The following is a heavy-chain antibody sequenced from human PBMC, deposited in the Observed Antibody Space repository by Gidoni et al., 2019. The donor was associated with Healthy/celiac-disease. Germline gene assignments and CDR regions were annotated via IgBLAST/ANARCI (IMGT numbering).Heavy chain of an antibody. CDR2: IYYSGST. CDR1: GGSISSYY. D-gene: IGHD3-22*01. V-gene: IGHV4-59*01. Sequence: QVQLQESGPGLVKPSETLSLTCTVSGGSISSYYWSWIRQPPGQGLEWIGYIYYSGSTNYNPSLKSRVTISVDTSKNQFSLKLSSVTAADTAVYYCAAVSYYYDSSGSPSRAGDLRYWGQGTLVTVSS. CDR3: AAVSYYYDSSGSPSRAGDLRY. J-gene: IGHJ4*02.